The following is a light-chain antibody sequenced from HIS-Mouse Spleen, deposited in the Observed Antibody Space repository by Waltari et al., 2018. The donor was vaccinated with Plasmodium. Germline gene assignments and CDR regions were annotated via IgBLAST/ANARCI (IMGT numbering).Light chain of an antibody. CDR2: AVS. V-gene: IGLV2-8*01. CDR3: SSYAGSNNLV. Sequence: QSALTQPPSPPGSPGQSVTNSCTGNSDDTGGYKYVSWYQQHPGKAPILMIYAVSKRPSGVPVRCSGDKPGNAGSLAVSGLQAEDEADYYCSSYAGSNNLVFGGGTKLTVL. J-gene: IGLJ3*02. CDR1: SDDTGGYKY.